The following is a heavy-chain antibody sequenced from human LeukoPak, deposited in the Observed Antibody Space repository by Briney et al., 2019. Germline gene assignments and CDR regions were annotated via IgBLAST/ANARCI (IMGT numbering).Heavy chain of an antibody. D-gene: IGHD2-8*01. CDR2: IHHSGSS. V-gene: IGHV4-4*02. CDR1: GGSISSSNW. Sequence: PSETLSLTCAVSGGSISSSNWWSWVRQAPGKGLEWIGEIHHSGSSNYNPSLKSRLTISVDKSKNQFSLKLRSVTAADTAVYYCARRAAIGYCTNGVCYFGWFDPWGQGTLVTVSS. J-gene: IGHJ5*02. CDR3: ARRAAIGYCTNGVCYFGWFDP.